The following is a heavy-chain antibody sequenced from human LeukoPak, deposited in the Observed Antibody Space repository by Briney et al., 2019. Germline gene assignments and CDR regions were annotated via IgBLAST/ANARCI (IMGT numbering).Heavy chain of an antibody. CDR2: ISYDGSNK. Sequence: GGSLRLSCAASGFTFSDYAMHWVRQAPGKGLEWVAVISYDGSNKYYADSVKGRFTISRDNSKNTLYLQMNSLRAEDTAVYYCAKVHSGSLSFYYFGYWGQGTLVTVSS. J-gene: IGHJ4*02. D-gene: IGHD1-26*01. V-gene: IGHV3-30*04. CDR3: AKVHSGSLSFYYFGY. CDR1: GFTFSDYA.